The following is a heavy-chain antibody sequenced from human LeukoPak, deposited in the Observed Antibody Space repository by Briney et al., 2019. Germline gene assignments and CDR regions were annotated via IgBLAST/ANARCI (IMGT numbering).Heavy chain of an antibody. V-gene: IGHV3-53*01. CDR1: GFTVSSNY. CDR2: IPSGHTT. Sequence: QTGGSLRLSCAASGFTVSSNYMSWVRQAPGKGLEWVSGIIPSGHTTYYADSVRGRFTISRDNSRNTLYLQMNSLRAEDTAVYYCAKDDRWLQFCCWGQGTLVTVSA. CDR3: AKDDRWLQFCC. D-gene: IGHD5-24*01. J-gene: IGHJ4*02.